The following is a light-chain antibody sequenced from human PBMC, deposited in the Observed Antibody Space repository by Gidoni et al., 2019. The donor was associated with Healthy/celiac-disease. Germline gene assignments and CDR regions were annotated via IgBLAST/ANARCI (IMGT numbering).Light chain of an antibody. CDR3: AAWDDSLNGPV. Sequence: QSVLTQPPSASGTPGQRVTISVSGSRSNIGSNTVNWYQKLPGTAPKILIYSNNQRPSGVLDRFSGSKSGTSASLAISGLQSEDEAEYYCAAWDDSLNGPVFGGGTKLTVL. CDR2: SNN. V-gene: IGLV1-44*01. CDR1: RSNIGSNT. J-gene: IGLJ2*01.